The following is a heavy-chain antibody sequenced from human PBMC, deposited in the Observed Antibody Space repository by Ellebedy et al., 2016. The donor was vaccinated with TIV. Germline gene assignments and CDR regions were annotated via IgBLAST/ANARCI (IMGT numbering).Heavy chain of an antibody. J-gene: IGHJ4*02. CDR3: ARDPFIEGDY. CDR1: GFTLTGCW. Sequence: GESLKISCEVSGFTLTGCWMHWVRQVPGKGLEWVSRIYSDGRQTNYADSVKGRFTISRDDARTTVYLQMNSLRVEDTAVYYCARDPFIEGDYWGRGTRVTVSS. V-gene: IGHV3-74*01. D-gene: IGHD2-15*01. CDR2: IYSDGRQT.